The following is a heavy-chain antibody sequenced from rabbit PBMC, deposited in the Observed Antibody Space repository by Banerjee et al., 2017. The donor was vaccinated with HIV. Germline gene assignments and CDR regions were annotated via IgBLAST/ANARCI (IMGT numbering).Heavy chain of an antibody. J-gene: IGHJ4*01. CDR1: GFSFSSGYW. V-gene: IGHV1S40*01. CDR3: ARFYGDNVYFNL. CDR2: TSTSSGST. Sequence: QSLEESGGDLVKPGASLTLTCTASGFSFSSGYWICWVRQAPGKGLELIGCTSTSSGSTWYASWVNGRFTISKTSSTTVTLQMTSLTAADTAAYFCARFYGDNVYFNLWGQGTLVTVS. D-gene: IGHD2-1*01.